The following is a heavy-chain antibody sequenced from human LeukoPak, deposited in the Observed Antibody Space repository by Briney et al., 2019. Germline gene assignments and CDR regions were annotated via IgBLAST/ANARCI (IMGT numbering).Heavy chain of an antibody. CDR3: ARLVRGVGFDY. D-gene: IGHD3-10*02. V-gene: IGHV4-39*01. Sequence: SETLSLTCAVSGASISGSGYYWGWIRQPPGKGLEWIGNIYSSGSTYYNASLQSRVTISIDTSKNQFSLKLSSVTAADTAVYYCARLVRGVGFDYWGQGTLVTVSS. CDR2: IYSSGST. J-gene: IGHJ4*02. CDR1: GASISGSGYY.